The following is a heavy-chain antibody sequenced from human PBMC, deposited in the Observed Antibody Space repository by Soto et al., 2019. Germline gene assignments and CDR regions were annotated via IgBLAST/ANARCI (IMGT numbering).Heavy chain of an antibody. CDR2: ISGSGGST. Sequence: EVQLLESGGGLEQPGGSLRLSCAASGFTFSSYTMSWVRQAPGKGLEWVSAISGSGGSTYYADSVKGRFTISRDNSKKTLYLQMNSLRAEDTAVYYCAKSWGTTNYYYYYGMDVWGQGTTVTVSS. V-gene: IGHV3-23*01. D-gene: IGHD1-1*01. CDR1: GFTFSSYT. CDR3: AKSWGTTNYYYYYGMDV. J-gene: IGHJ6*02.